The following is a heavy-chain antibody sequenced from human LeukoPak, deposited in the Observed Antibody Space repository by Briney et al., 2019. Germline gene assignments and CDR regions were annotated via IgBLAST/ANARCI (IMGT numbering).Heavy chain of an antibody. CDR2: IYYSGGT. CDR1: GGSISSSPYY. V-gene: IGHV4-39*07. Sequence: SETLSLTCTVSGGSISSSPYYWVWIRQPPGKGLEWIGSIYYSGGTYYNPSLKSRVTISVDTSKNQFSLKLTSVTAADTAVYYCARGGSSWYFAFDAWGRGTMVTVSS. CDR3: ARGGSSWYFAFDA. J-gene: IGHJ3*01. D-gene: IGHD6-13*01.